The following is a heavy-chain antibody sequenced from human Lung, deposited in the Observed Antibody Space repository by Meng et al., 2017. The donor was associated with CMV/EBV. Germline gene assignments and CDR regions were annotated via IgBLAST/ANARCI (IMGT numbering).Heavy chain of an antibody. CDR3: ARDRGFVVVTSGNCSDH. CDR2: TYYRSQWYN. CDR1: GDSISSDNVA. J-gene: IGHJ5*02. D-gene: IGHD2-21*02. Sequence: SQTLSLTCDISGDSISSDNVAWNWIRQSPSRGLEWLGRTYYRSQWYNDYAVSVKGRITISADTSKNQFSLHLNSVTPEDTAVYYCARDRGFVVVTSGNCSDHWGQGTVVTVSS. V-gene: IGHV6-1*01.